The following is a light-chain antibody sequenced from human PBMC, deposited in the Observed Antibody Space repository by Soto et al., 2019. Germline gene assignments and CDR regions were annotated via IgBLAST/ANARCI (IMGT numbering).Light chain of an antibody. CDR2: GAS. CDR3: QQYNNWPPYT. J-gene: IGKJ2*01. CDR1: QSVSSN. Sequence: IVMTPSPATLSVSPGERATLSCRASQSVSSNLAWYQQKPGQAPRLLIYGASTRATGVPGRFSGSGSGTDFTLTISSMQSEDFAVYYCQQYNNWPPYTFGLGTKLEIK. V-gene: IGKV3-15*01.